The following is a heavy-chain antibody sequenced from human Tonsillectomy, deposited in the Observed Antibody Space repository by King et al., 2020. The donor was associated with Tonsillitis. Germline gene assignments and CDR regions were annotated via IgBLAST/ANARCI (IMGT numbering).Heavy chain of an antibody. CDR1: GFTFSSYF. V-gene: IGHV3-21*06. CDR3: VRDVYGVDV. CDR2: ISDSSRYI. Sequence: VQLVESGGGLVKPGGSLRLSCAASGFTFSSYFMNWVRQAPGKGLEWVSCISDSSRYIYYADSVKGRFTVSRDNAKNSLYLQMNSLRVEDTAIYYCVRDVYGVDVWGQGTTVTVSS. J-gene: IGHJ6*02.